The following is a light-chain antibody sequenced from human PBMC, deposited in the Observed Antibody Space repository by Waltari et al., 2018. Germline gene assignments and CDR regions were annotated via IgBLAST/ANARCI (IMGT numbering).Light chain of an antibody. CDR1: QSVSSN. CDR2: GAA. V-gene: IGKV3-15*01. J-gene: IGKJ1*01. CDR3: QQYNNWPPWT. Sequence: EIVMTQSPATLSVSPGERATLSCRASQSVSSNLAWYQQKPGQAPRLLTYGAATRATGIPARFSGSGSVTEFTLTISSMQSEDFAVYYCQQYNNWPPWTFGQGTKVEIK.